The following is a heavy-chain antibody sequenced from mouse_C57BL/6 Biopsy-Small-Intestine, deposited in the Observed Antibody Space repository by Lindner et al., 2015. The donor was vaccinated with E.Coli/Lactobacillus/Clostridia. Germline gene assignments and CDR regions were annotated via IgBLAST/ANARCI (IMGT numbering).Heavy chain of an antibody. J-gene: IGHJ4*01. V-gene: IGHV14-1*01. CDR1: GYAFSNYY. D-gene: IGHD1-1*01. CDR3: STITTVERAMDY. CDR2: IDPEDGDT. Sequence: VQLQESGAELVKPGASVKISCKASGYAFSNYYMHWVKQRPEQGLEWIGRIDPEDGDTEYAPKFQGKATMTADASSNTAYLQLSSLTSEDTAVYYCSTITTVERAMDYWGQGTSVTVSS.